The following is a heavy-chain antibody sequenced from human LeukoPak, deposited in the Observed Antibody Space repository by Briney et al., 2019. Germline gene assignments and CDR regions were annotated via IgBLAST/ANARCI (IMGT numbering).Heavy chain of an antibody. J-gene: IGHJ4*02. Sequence: GGSLRLSCAASGFTFSSYSINWVRQAPGKGLEWVSCVSRTSSFIYYADSVKGRFTISRDNAKNSLYLQMNTLRPEDTAVYYCARERQNKDFWSGGDYWGQGTLVTVSS. D-gene: IGHD3-3*01. CDR1: GFTFSSYS. CDR3: ARERQNKDFWSGGDY. CDR2: VSRTSSFI. V-gene: IGHV3-21*01.